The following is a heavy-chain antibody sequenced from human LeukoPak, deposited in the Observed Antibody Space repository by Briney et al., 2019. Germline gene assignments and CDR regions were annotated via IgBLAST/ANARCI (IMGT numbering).Heavy chain of an antibody. V-gene: IGHV1-2*02. CDR3: ARDGSGLLWFGETVGYFDY. CDR1: GYTFTGHY. D-gene: IGHD3-10*01. J-gene: IGHJ4*02. Sequence: ASVKVSCKASGYTFTGHYMHWVRQAPGQGLEWMGWINPNSGGTNYAQKFQGRVTVTRDTSISTAYMELRRLRSDDTAVYYCARDGSGLLWFGETVGYFDYWGQGTLVTVSS. CDR2: INPNSGGT.